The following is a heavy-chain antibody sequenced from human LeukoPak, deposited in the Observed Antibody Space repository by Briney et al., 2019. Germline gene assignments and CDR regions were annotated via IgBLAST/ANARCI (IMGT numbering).Heavy chain of an antibody. V-gene: IGHV3-20*04. D-gene: IGHD2-2*01. CDR2: INWSGGST. Sequence: GGSLRLSCTASGIAFDEHGMSWVRQVPGKGLEWVSGINWSGGSTGYADPLRGRFTISRDNAKNSLYLQMDSLRAEDTALYYCARAPITSPFYFDYWAREPWSPSPQ. J-gene: IGHJ4*02. CDR3: ARAPITSPFYFDY. CDR1: GIAFDEHG.